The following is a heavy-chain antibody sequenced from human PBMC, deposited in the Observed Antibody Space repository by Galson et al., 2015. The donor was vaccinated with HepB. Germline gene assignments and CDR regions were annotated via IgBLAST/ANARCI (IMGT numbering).Heavy chain of an antibody. CDR2: IKSKTDGGTT. J-gene: IGHJ3*02. D-gene: IGHD2-15*01. CDR1: GFTFSNAW. V-gene: IGHV3-15*07. CDR3: TTEVVAASHDAFDI. Sequence: SLRLSCAASGFTFSNAWMNWVRQAPGKGLEWVGRIKSKTDGGTTDYAAPVKGRFTISRDDSKNTLYLQMNSLKTEDTAVYYCTTEVVAASHDAFDIWGQGTMVTVSS.